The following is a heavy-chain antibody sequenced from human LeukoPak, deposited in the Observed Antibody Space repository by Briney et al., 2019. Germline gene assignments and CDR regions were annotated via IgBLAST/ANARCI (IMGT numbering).Heavy chain of an antibody. J-gene: IGHJ4*02. CDR3: AGVRSTVGWRSFDY. CDR2: SYYTGSP. V-gene: IGHV4-59*08. D-gene: IGHD4-23*01. Sequence: PSETLSLTCTVSGSISSYYWSRIRQPPGKGLEWIGHSYYTGSPNYNPSLKSRVTISVDTPKSQFSLKLSSVTAADTAVYYCAGVRSTVGWRSFDYWGQGTLVTVSS. CDR1: GSISSYY.